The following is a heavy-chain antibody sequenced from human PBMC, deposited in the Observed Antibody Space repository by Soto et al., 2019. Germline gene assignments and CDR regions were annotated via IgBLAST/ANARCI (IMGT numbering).Heavy chain of an antibody. D-gene: IGHD1-26*01. CDR3: ATDFYFDFDY. V-gene: IGHV3-48*01. CDR1: GFTFSSYS. J-gene: IGHJ4*02. CDR2: ISSRSTTI. Sequence: EVQLVESGEGLVQPGGSLRLSCAASGFTFSSYSMNWVRQAPGKGLEWVSYISSRSTTIYYADSVKGRFTISRDNAKNSLYLQMNNLRAEDTAVYYCATDFYFDFDYWGQGTLVTVSS.